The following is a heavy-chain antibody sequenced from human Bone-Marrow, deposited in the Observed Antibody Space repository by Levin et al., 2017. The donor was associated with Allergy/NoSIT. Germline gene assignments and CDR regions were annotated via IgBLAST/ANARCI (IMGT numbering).Heavy chain of an antibody. CDR1: GFTFSNYA. CDR2: ISGTSSST. CDR3: ARSGWDHFDR. D-gene: IGHD6-19*01. J-gene: IGHJ4*02. V-gene: IGHV3-23*01. Sequence: PGGSLRLSCAASGFTFSNYAVSWVRQAPGKGLEWVSAISGTSSSTYYADSVKGRFTISRDNSKNTAYLQMSSVRVEDTAIYYCARSGWDHFDRWGQGTRVTVSS.